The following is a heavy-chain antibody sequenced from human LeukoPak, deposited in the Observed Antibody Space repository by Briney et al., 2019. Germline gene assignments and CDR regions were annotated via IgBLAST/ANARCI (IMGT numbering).Heavy chain of an antibody. CDR2: INGDGRNI. CDR1: GFTFSSYW. D-gene: IGHD3-9*01. CDR3: ARDPDWDAFDI. J-gene: IGHJ3*02. Sequence: GGSLRLSCVASGFTFSSYWMHWVRQDPRKGLVWVSRINGDGRNINYADSERGRFTISRDNAKNTLYLQMYSLRAEDTAVYYCARDPDWDAFDIWGQGTMVTVSS. V-gene: IGHV3-74*01.